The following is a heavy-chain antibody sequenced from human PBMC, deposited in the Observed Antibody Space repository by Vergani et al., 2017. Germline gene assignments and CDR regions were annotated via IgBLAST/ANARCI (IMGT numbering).Heavy chain of an antibody. D-gene: IGHD5-12*01. V-gene: IGHV3-23*01. J-gene: IGHJ4*02. Sequence: EVQLLESGGGLVQPGGSLRLSCAASGFTFSSYAMSWVRQAPGKGLEWVSAISGSGGSTDYADSVKGRFTIARDNSKNTLYLQMNSLRAEDTAVYYCAKHSAPRGWLRFGYWGQGTLVTGSS. CDR3: AKHSAPRGWLRFGY. CDR2: ISGSGGST. CDR1: GFTFSSYA.